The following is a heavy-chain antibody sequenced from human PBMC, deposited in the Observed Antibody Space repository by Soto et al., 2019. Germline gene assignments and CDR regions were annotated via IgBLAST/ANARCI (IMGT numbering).Heavy chain of an antibody. CDR2: IIPIFGTA. Sequence: ASVKVSCKASGGTFSSYAISWVRQAPGQGLEWMGGIIPIFGTANYAQKFQGRVTITADKSTSTAYMELSSLRSEDTAVYYCASTGDDFWSGYYFRWGQGTLVTVSS. CDR1: GGTFSSYA. J-gene: IGHJ4*02. V-gene: IGHV1-69*06. CDR3: ASTGDDFWSGYYFR. D-gene: IGHD3-3*01.